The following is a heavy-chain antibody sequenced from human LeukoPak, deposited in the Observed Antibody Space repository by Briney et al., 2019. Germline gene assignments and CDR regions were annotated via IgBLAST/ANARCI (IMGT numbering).Heavy chain of an antibody. D-gene: IGHD6-13*01. CDR3: ARDSGSWSLYYYYGMDV. CDR2: INPNSGGT. V-gene: IGHV1-2*02. Sequence: ASVKVSCKASGYTFTGYYMHWVRQAPGQGLEWMGWINPNSGGTNYAQKFQGRVTMTRDTSISTAYMELSRLRSDDTAVYYCARDSGSWSLYYYYGMDVWGQGTTVTVSS. J-gene: IGHJ6*02. CDR1: GYTFTGYY.